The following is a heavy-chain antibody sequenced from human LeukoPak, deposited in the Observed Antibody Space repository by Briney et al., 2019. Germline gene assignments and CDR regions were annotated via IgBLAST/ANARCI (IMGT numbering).Heavy chain of an antibody. CDR1: GFAFSSYG. Sequence: PGGSLRLSCAASGFAFSSYGMNWVRQAPGKGLEWVSYISESGSKIYYADSVKGRFTISRDNAKNSLYLLMNSLGAEDTAVYYCARGRGKFWGQGTLVTVSS. CDR3: ARGRGKF. J-gene: IGHJ4*02. CDR2: ISESGSKI. V-gene: IGHV3-48*03.